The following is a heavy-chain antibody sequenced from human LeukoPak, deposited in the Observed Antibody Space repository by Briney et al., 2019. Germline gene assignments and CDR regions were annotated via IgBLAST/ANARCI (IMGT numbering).Heavy chain of an antibody. CDR3: ARQGDAATGGFDS. Sequence: SETLSLTCPVSGGSIRSSSYYWGWIRQPPGKGLEWIGSIFYTENTYYNPSLESRVTISVDTSKNLFSLKLNSVTAADTAIYYCARQGDAATGGFDSWGQGTLVTVSS. D-gene: IGHD5-18*01. J-gene: IGHJ4*02. CDR1: GGSIRSSSYY. CDR2: IFYTENT. V-gene: IGHV4-39*01.